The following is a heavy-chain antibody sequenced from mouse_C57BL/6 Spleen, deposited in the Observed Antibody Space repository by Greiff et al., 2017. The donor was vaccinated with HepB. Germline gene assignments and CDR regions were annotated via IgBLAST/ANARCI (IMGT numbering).Heavy chain of an antibody. D-gene: IGHD1-1*01. CDR3: TPPITTVPCAD. CDR1: GFNIKDYY. V-gene: IGHV14-1*01. J-gene: IGHJ3*01. Sequence: EVQLQQSGAELVRPGASVKLSCTASGFNIKDYYMHWVKQRPEQGLEWIGRIDPEDGDTEYAPKFQGKATMTADTSSNTAYLQLSSLTSEDTAVYYCTPPITTVPCADWGQGTLVTVSA. CDR2: IDPEDGDT.